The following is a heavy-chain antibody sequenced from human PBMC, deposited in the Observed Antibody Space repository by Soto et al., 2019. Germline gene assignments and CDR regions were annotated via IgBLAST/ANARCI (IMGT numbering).Heavy chain of an antibody. CDR3: VSGCVDYYVSSCYYFGPYYFDY. J-gene: IGHJ4*02. D-gene: IGHD3-22*01. CDR2: INHSGST. V-gene: IGHV4-34*01. Sequence: GSLRLSCTASGFTFGDYAMSWFRQPPGKGLEWIGEINHSGSTNYNPSLKSRVTISVDTSKNQFSLKLSSVAAAETAVYYCVSGCVDYYVSSCYYFGPYYFDYWGQGTLVTVSS. CDR1: GFTFGDYA.